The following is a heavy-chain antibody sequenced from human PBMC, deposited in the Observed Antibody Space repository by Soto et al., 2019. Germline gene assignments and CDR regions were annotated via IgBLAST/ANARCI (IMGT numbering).Heavy chain of an antibody. D-gene: IGHD4-4*01. Sequence: SETLSLTCAVYGGSFSGYYWSWIRQPPGKGLEWIGEINHSGSTNYNPSLKSRVTISVDTSKNQFSLKLSSVTAAVTAVYYYARPNSNYVNGMDVWGQGTTDTVSS. J-gene: IGHJ6*02. CDR3: ARPNSNYVNGMDV. CDR2: INHSGST. CDR1: GGSFSGYY. V-gene: IGHV4-34*01.